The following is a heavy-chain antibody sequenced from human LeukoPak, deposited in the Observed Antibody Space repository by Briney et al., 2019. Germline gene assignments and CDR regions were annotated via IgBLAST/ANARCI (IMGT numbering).Heavy chain of an antibody. J-gene: IGHJ1*01. Sequence: GGSLRLSCAASGFTFSSYEMNWVRQAPGKGLEWVSYISSSGSTIYYADSVKGRFTISRDNAKNSLYLQMNSLRAEDTAVYYCARGDLVRLEYAEYFQHWGQGTLVTVSS. CDR2: ISSSGSTI. D-gene: IGHD3-3*01. V-gene: IGHV3-48*03. CDR1: GFTFSSYE. CDR3: ARGDLVRLEYAEYFQH.